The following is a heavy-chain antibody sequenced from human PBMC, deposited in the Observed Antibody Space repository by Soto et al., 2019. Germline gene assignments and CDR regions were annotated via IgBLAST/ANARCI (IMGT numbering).Heavy chain of an antibody. D-gene: IGHD5-18*01. V-gene: IGHV4-34*01. CDR1: GGSFSGYY. J-gene: IGHJ6*02. CDR3: ARGVDTAMVIYYYGMDV. Sequence: SSETLSLTCAVYGGSFSGYYWSWTRQPPGKGLEWIGEINHSGSTNYNPSLKSRVTISVDTSKNQFSLKLSSVTAADTAVYYCARGVDTAMVIYYYGMDVWGQGTTVTVSS. CDR2: INHSGST.